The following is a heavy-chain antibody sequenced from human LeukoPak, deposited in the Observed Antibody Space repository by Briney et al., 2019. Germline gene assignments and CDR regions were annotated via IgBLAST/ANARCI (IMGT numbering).Heavy chain of an antibody. CDR1: GFTFSSYW. CDR3: ARDFGSGGSADAFDI. D-gene: IGHD2-15*01. J-gene: IGHJ3*02. CDR2: IYYSGST. V-gene: IGHV4-39*07. Sequence: GSLRLSCAASGFTFSSYWMHRVRQAPGKGLEWIGSIYYSGSTYYNPSLKSRVTISVDTSKNQFSLKLSSVTAADTAVYYCARDFGSGGSADAFDIWGQGTMVTVSS.